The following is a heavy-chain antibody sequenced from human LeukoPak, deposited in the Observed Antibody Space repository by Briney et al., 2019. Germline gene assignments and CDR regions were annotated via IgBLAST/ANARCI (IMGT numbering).Heavy chain of an antibody. J-gene: IGHJ4*02. CDR3: ARETHYDSSGYYFDY. V-gene: IGHV1-2*02. CDR1: GGTFSSYA. Sequence: ASVKVSCKASGGTFSSYAISWVRQAPGQGLEWMGWINPNSGGTNYAQKFQGRVTMTRDTSISTAYMELSRLRSDDTAVYYCARETHYDSSGYYFDYWGQGTLVTVSS. D-gene: IGHD3-22*01. CDR2: INPNSGGT.